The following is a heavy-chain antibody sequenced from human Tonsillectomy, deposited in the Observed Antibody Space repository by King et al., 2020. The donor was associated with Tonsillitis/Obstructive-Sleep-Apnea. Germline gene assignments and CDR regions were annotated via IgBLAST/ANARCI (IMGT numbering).Heavy chain of an antibody. D-gene: IGHD3-16*01. CDR2: IYYSGST. CDR3: ARVGGVIPYYFDY. CDR1: GGSISSYY. V-gene: IGHV4-59*01. J-gene: IGHJ4*02. Sequence: VQLQESGPGLVKPSETLSLTCTVSGGSISSYYWSWIRQPPGKGLEWIGYIYYSGSTNYNPSLKSRVTISVDTSKNQFSLKLSSVTAADTAVYYCARVGGVIPYYFDYWGQGTLVTVSS.